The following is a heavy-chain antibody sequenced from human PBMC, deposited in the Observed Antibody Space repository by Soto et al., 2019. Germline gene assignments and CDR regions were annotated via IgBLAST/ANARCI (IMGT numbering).Heavy chain of an antibody. Sequence: QVQLVQSGAEVKKPGSSVKVSCKASGGTFSSYAISWVRQAPGQGLEWMGGIIPIFDTANYAQKFEGRVTITADESTITAYMELSSLRSEDTAVYYCARAPDVVTTSEYYFDYWGQGTLVTVSS. D-gene: IGHD5-12*01. CDR2: IIPIFDTA. J-gene: IGHJ4*02. V-gene: IGHV1-69*01. CDR1: GGTFSSYA. CDR3: ARAPDVVTTSEYYFDY.